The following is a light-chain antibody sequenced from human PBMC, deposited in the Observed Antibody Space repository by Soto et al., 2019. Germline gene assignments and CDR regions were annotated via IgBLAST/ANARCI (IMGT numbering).Light chain of an antibody. J-gene: IGKJ4*01. CDR3: QQRSNWPPLT. Sequence: DIVLTQSPSTLTLSPGDRDPLSCKASQSVSTSYLSWYQQKPGQAARLLIYGASTRATGIPARFSGSGSGTDFTLTISSLVPEDFAVYYCQQRSNWPPLTFGGGTKVDIK. CDR1: QSVSTSY. CDR2: GAS. V-gene: IGKV3-11*01.